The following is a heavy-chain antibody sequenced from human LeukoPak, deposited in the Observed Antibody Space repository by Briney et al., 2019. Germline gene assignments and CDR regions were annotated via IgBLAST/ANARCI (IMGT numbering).Heavy chain of an antibody. V-gene: IGHV3-7*01. D-gene: IGHD6-6*01. J-gene: IGHJ4*02. Sequence: GTLSLTCAVSGGSITSGNWWSWVRQTPGKGLEWVAKIKADGGEKDHVASVKGRFTISRDNAKNSLYLQMNSLRVEDTAVYYCARGGAARPDFWGQGTLVTVSS. CDR1: GSITSGNW. CDR3: ARGGAARPDF. CDR2: IKADGGEK.